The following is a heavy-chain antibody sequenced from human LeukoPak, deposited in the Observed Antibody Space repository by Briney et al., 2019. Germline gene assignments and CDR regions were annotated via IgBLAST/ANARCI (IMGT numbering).Heavy chain of an antibody. J-gene: IGHJ4*02. CDR2: IYTSGST. CDR1: RGSISTYY. V-gene: IGHV4-4*07. CDR3: ARGNRDYYDSRAYYFDY. D-gene: IGHD3-22*01. Sequence: PSETLSLTCTVSRGSISTYYWSWIRQPAGKGLEWIGRIYTSGSTNYNPSLKSRVTMSVDTSKNQFSLKLSSVTAADTAVYYCARGNRDYYDSRAYYFDYWGQGTLVTVSS.